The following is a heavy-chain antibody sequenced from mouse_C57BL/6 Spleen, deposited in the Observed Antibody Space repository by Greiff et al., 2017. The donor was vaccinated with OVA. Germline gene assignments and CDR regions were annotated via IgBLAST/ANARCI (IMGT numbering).Heavy chain of an antibody. CDR2: ISYDGSN. Sequence: DVKLVESGPGLVKPSQSLSLTCSVTGYSITSGYYWNWIRQFPANKLEWMGYISYDGSNNYNPSLKNRISITRDTSKNQFFLKLNSVTTEDTATYYCARAYSNYYAMDYWGQGTSVTVSS. J-gene: IGHJ4*01. CDR1: GYSITSGYY. V-gene: IGHV3-6*01. D-gene: IGHD2-5*01. CDR3: ARAYSNYYAMDY.